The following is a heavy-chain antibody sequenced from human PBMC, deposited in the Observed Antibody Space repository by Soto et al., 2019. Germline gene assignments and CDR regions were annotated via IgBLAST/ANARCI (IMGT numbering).Heavy chain of an antibody. V-gene: IGHV4-31*03. Sequence: SETLSLTCTVSGGSISSGGYYWSWIRQHPGKGLEWIGYIYYSGSTYYNPSLKSRVTISVDTSKNQFSLKLSSVTAADTAVYYGATSYGNAWYTYWGQGTQVTVS. CDR3: ATSYGNAWYTY. J-gene: IGHJ4*02. D-gene: IGHD6-13*01. CDR1: GGSISSGGYY. CDR2: IYYSGST.